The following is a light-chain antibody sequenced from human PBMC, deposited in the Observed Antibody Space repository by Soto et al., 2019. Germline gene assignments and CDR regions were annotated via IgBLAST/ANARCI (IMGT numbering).Light chain of an antibody. V-gene: IGKV3-11*01. Sequence: ENVLTQSPATLSLSPGERATLSCRASQSVSNYVAWYQQKPGQAPRLLIYDASKRDTGVPARFSGSGSGTDFTLTISSLAPEDFAVYYCQQRSNCLFGPGTKVDIK. CDR1: QSVSNY. CDR2: DAS. CDR3: QQRSNCL. J-gene: IGKJ3*01.